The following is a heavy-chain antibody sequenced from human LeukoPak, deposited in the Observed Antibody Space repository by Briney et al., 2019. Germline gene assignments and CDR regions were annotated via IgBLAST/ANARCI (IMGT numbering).Heavy chain of an antibody. Sequence: PGGSLRLSCAASGFPFSSHWLSWFRQSPGKGLEGIALITWDSTNTYYADSVKGRFTISRDDSRNTLYLQMNSLRSDDTALYYCAKDVSFRRGHNFDASDIWGLGTLVTVSS. CDR3: AKDVSFRRGHNFDASDI. D-gene: IGHD5-24*01. V-gene: IGHV3-43*01. CDR2: ITWDSTNT. CDR1: GFPFSSHW. J-gene: IGHJ3*02.